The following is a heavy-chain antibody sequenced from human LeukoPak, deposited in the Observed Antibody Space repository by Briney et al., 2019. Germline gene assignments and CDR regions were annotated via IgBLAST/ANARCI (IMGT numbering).Heavy chain of an antibody. CDR3: VKDGHCTHTSCYYFDY. Sequence: GGSLRLSCAVSGLTFSRYAINWVRQPPGKGLEWVSIISNSGGISVYADSVKGRFTISRDNSKNTLFLQMNSLGAEDTAVYYCVKDGHCTHTSCYYFDYWGQGTLVTVSS. CDR1: GLTFSRYA. D-gene: IGHD2-2*01. V-gene: IGHV3-23*01. CDR2: ISNSGGIS. J-gene: IGHJ4*02.